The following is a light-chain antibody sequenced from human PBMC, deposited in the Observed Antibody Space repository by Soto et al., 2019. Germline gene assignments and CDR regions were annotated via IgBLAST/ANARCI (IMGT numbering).Light chain of an antibody. V-gene: IGKV1-5*03. CDR3: QQFHSFSPT. CDR1: QSISSW. CDR2: TAS. Sequence: DIPMTQSPSTLSASVGDRVTITCRASQSISSWLAWYQQKPGKAPKLLIYTASRLESGVPSRFSGSGSGTEFTLTISSQQPDDFATYYCQQFHSFSPTFGQGTKVEIK. J-gene: IGKJ1*01.